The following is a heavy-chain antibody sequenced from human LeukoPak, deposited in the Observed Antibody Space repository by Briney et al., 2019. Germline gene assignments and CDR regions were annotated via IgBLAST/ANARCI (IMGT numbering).Heavy chain of an antibody. CDR3: ARKRAKRVGFYMDV. J-gene: IGHJ6*03. V-gene: IGHV4-59*12. CDR2: IYYSGST. D-gene: IGHD3-16*01. Sequence: PSETLSLTCTVSGGSISSYYWSWIRQPPGKGLEWIGYIYYSGSTNYNPSLKSRVTISVDTSKNQFSLKLSSVTAADTAVYYCARKRAKRVGFYMDVWGKGTTVTVPS. CDR1: GGSISSYY.